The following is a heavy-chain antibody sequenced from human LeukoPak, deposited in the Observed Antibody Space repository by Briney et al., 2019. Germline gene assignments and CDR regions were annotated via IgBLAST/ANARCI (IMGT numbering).Heavy chain of an antibody. J-gene: IGHJ6*02. CDR2: INHSGST. V-gene: IGHV4-34*01. Sequence: PSETLSLTCAVYGGSFSDSYWSWIRQPPGKGLEWIGEINHSGSTNFKSSLKSRVTISVDTSKNQFSLKLSSVTAADTVVYFCARGSRYCSSISCYKYYYAMDVWGQGTTVTV. CDR1: GGSFSDSY. CDR3: ARGSRYCSSISCYKYYYAMDV. D-gene: IGHD2-2*02.